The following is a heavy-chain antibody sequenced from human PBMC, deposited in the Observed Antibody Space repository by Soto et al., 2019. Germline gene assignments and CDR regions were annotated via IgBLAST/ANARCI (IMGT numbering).Heavy chain of an antibody. CDR1: GFTFSSYA. D-gene: IGHD2-2*01. Sequence: QVQLVESGGGVVQPGRSLRLSCAASGFTFSSYAMHWVRQAPGKGLEWVAVISYDGSNKYYADSVKGRFTISRDNSKNTLYLQMNSLRAEDTAVYYCARPAAMSRLFGPTHYYYGMDVWGQGTTVTVSS. CDR2: ISYDGSNK. CDR3: ARPAAMSRLFGPTHYYYGMDV. V-gene: IGHV3-30-3*01. J-gene: IGHJ6*02.